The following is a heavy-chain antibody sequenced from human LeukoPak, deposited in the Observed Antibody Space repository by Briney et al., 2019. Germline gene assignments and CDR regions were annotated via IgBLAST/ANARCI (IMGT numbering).Heavy chain of an antibody. V-gene: IGHV4-59*10. CDR2: IYTSGST. J-gene: IGHJ4*02. CDR3: ARASYSYDINGWVPFDY. D-gene: IGHD3-22*01. CDR1: GGSFNGYY. Sequence: SETLSLTCAVYGGSFNGYYWSWIRQPAGKGLEWIGRIYTSGSTNYNPSLKSRVTISGDTSKNQFSLRLSSVTAADTAVYYCARASYSYDINGWVPFDYWGQGTLVTVSS.